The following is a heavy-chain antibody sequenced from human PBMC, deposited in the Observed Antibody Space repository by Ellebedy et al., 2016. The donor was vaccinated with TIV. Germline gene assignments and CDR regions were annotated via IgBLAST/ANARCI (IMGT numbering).Heavy chain of an antibody. D-gene: IGHD5-12*01. J-gene: IGHJ4*02. CDR2: FTHYGTT. CDR3: ATHGVDSGYDFGY. Sequence: SETLSLTXAVYGGSFSGYYWSWIRQPPGKGLEWIGEFTHYGTTNYSPSLKGRATISADTSKKQFSLHLTSVTAADTAMYYCATHGVDSGYDFGYWGQGTVVTVSS. V-gene: IGHV4-34*01. CDR1: GGSFSGYY.